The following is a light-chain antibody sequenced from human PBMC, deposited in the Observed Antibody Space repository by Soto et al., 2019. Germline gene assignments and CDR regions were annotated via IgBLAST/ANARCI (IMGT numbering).Light chain of an antibody. J-gene: IGLJ1*01. V-gene: IGLV2-14*02. CDR3: SSYTSSSTPYV. Sequence: QSALTQPASVSGSPGQSITISCTGTSSDVGGYNLVSWYQQHPDKAPKLVIYEVSNRPSGVSNRFSGSKSGNTASLTISGLQAEDEADYYCSSYTSSSTPYVFGTGTKVTVL. CDR2: EVS. CDR1: SSDVGGYNL.